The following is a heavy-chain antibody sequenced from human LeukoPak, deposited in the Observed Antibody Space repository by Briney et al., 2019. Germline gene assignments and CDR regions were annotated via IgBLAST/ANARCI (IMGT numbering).Heavy chain of an antibody. J-gene: IGHJ4*02. CDR2: ISYDGINK. CDR3: AKVDVLLWFGELLPPGPYYFDY. V-gene: IGHV3-30*18. Sequence: PGRSLRLSCAASGFTFSNCGMHWVRQAPGKGLQWVSHISYDGINKYYEDSVKGRFTISRDNSKNTLYLQMNSLRAEDTAVYYCAKVDVLLWFGELLPPGPYYFDYWGQGTLVTVSS. CDR1: GFTFSNCG. D-gene: IGHD3-10*01.